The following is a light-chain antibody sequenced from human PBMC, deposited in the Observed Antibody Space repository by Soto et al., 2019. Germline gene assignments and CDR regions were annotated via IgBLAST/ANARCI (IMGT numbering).Light chain of an antibody. J-gene: IGLJ1*01. CDR1: SSDVGGYNF. CDR3: CSYADTFYV. Sequence: QSALTQPRSVSGSPGQSVTISCTGTSSDVGGYNFVSWYQQHPGKAPKLVIYDVNKRPSGVPDRLSGSKSGNTASLTISGLQAEDEADYYCCSYADTFYVFGTGTKLTVL. CDR2: DVN. V-gene: IGLV2-11*01.